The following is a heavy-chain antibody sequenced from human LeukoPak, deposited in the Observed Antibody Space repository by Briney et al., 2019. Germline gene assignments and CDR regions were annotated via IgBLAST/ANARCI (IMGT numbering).Heavy chain of an antibody. D-gene: IGHD4-17*01. V-gene: IGHV1-2*02. CDR1: GYTFTGYY. CDR3: ARGRYDYGDYDEEHSYYYYYGMDV. Sequence: ASVKVSCKASGYTFTGYYMHWVRQAPGQGLEWMGWINPNSGGTNYALKFQGRVTMTRDTSISTAYMELSRLRSDDTAVYYCARGRYDYGDYDEEHSYYYYYGMDVWGQGTTVTVSS. CDR2: INPNSGGT. J-gene: IGHJ6*02.